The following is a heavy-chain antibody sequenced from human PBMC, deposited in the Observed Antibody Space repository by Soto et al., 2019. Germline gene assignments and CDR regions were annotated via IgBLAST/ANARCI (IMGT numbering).Heavy chain of an antibody. CDR3: ARQGSYYGSGSYDYYYGMDV. D-gene: IGHD3-10*01. J-gene: IGHJ6*02. CDR2: IDPSDSYT. CDR1: GYSFTSYW. Sequence: GESLKISCKGSGYSFTSYWISWVRQMPGKGLEWMGRIDPSDSYTNYSLSFQGHVTISADKSISTAYLQWSSLKASDTAMYYCARQGSYYGSGSYDYYYGMDVWGQGTTVTVSS. V-gene: IGHV5-10-1*01.